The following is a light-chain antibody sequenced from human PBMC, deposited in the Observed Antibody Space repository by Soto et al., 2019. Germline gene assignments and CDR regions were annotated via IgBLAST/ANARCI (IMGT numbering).Light chain of an antibody. CDR1: SNDVGAYNF. Sequence: QSVLTQPASVSGSPGQSLTISCTGTSNDVGAYNFVSWYQYHPGKAPKLMIYDVSNRPSGVANRFSGSKSGNTASLTISGLHAEDEADYYCSSYTSSRNVIFGGGTKLTVL. CDR3: SSYTSSRNVI. J-gene: IGLJ2*01. V-gene: IGLV2-14*03. CDR2: DVS.